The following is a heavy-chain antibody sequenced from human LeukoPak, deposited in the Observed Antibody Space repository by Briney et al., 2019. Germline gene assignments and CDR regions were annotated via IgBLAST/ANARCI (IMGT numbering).Heavy chain of an antibody. CDR2: ISSSSNMI. J-gene: IGHJ4*02. V-gene: IGHV3-48*03. D-gene: IGHD6-13*01. CDR3: ATASGGWYRYYFDS. Sequence: PGGSLRLSCAASGLTFSNYEMNWVRQAPGKGLEWLSYISSSSNMIFYAESVKGRFTISRDNAKNSLYLQMDSRGAEDTAIYYCATASGGWYRYYFDSWGQGILVTVSS. CDR1: GLTFSNYE.